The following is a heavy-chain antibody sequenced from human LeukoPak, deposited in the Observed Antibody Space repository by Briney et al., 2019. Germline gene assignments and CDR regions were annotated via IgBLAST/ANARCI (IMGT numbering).Heavy chain of an antibody. J-gene: IGHJ5*01. CDR3: AKDPETYSSRWFDS. Sequence: GGSLRLSCAASGFTFSNYAMSWVRQAPGKGLEWVSSLSDNGGSPYYADSVKGRFTVSRDNSKNTLYLHMNSLRVEDTAVYYCAKDPETYSSRWFDSWGQGTLVTVSS. D-gene: IGHD2-21*01. CDR2: LSDNGGSP. CDR1: GFTFSNYA. V-gene: IGHV3-23*01.